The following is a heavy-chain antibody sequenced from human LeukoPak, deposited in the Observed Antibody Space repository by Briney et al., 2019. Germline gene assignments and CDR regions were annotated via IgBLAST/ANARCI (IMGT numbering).Heavy chain of an antibody. J-gene: IGHJ5*02. CDR1: GFTFDDYA. V-gene: IGHV3-9*01. D-gene: IGHD3-22*01. CDR3: ARLRIGSSGFWWFDP. CDR2: ISWNSGSI. Sequence: PGRSLRLSCAASGFTFDDYAMHWVRQAPGKGLEWVSGISWNSGSIGYADSVKGRFTISRDNAKNSLYLQMNSLRAEDTAMYYCARLRIGSSGFWWFDPWGQGTLVTVSS.